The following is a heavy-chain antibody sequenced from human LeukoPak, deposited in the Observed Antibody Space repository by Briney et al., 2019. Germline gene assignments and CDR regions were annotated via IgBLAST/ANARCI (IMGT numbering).Heavy chain of an antibody. CDR3: ARDPYSGSYGNYYYYFMDV. V-gene: IGHV3-21*01. CDR1: GFLVNANH. CDR2: ITSGSSYI. J-gene: IGHJ6*03. D-gene: IGHD1-26*01. Sequence: GGSLRLSCAASGFLVNANHMNWVRQAPGKGLEWVSSITSGSSYIYYADSVKGRFTISRDNAKNSLYLQMNSLRAEDTAVYYCARDPYSGSYGNYYYYFMDVWGKGTTVTISS.